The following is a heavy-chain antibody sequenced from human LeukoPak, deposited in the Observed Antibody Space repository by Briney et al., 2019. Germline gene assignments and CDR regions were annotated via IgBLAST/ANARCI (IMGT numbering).Heavy chain of an antibody. V-gene: IGHV1-69*06. J-gene: IGHJ4*02. CDR1: GGTFTTSA. CDR3: ARGSMVAQRGYFDY. Sequence: SVKVSCTASGGTFTTSAISWVRQAPGQGFEWMGKIIPIFGTTNYAQKFQGRVRITADKSTSTAYMELSSLRSEDTAVYYCARGSMVAQRGYFDYWDQAILVTVSS. CDR2: IIPIFGTT. D-gene: IGHD2-15*01.